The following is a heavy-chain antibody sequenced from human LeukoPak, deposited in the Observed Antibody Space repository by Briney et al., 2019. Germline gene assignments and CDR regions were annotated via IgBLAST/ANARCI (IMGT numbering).Heavy chain of an antibody. CDR1: GGSISSSSYY. CDR2: IYYSGST. D-gene: IGHD3-3*01. CDR3: ARQDHFWSGFAFDI. Sequence: SETLSLTRTVSGGSISSSSYYWSWIRQPPGKGLEWIGSIYYSGSTYYNPSLKSRVTISVDTSKNQFSLKLSSVTAADTAVYYCARQDHFWSGFAFDIWGQGTMVTVSS. J-gene: IGHJ3*02. V-gene: IGHV4-39*01.